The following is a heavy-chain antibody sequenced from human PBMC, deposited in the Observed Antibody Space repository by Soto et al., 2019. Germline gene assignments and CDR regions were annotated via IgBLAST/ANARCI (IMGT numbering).Heavy chain of an antibody. V-gene: IGHV3-30*18. CDR3: AKETYDFQERWFDP. CDR2: ISYDGSNK. D-gene: IGHD3-3*01. Sequence: QVQLVESGGGVVQPGRSLRLSCAASGFNFSSYGMHWVRLAPGKGLEWVAVISYDGSNKYYADSVKGRFTISRDNSKNTLYLQMNSLRADDTAVYYCAKETYDFQERWFDPWGQGTLVTVSS. J-gene: IGHJ5*02. CDR1: GFNFSSYG.